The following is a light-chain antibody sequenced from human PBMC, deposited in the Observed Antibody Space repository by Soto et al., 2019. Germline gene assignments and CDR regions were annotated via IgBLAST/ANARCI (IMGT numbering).Light chain of an antibody. CDR2: TAS. V-gene: IGKV1-27*01. J-gene: IGKJ3*01. CDR3: QEDTSVPV. Sequence: DIQMTQSPMSLSASVGDRVTITCRASQGIRNFVAWYQQKPGKAPKLLIYTASPLQSGGPPRDSGSGSGTDFTVKSNSLQREDVATYSWQEDTSVPVVGPGTKVHIK. CDR1: QGIRNF.